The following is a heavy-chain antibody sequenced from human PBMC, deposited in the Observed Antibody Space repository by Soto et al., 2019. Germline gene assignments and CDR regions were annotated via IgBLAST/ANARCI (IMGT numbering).Heavy chain of an antibody. CDR2: ISSSSSYI. J-gene: IGHJ4*02. CDR1: GFTFSSYS. Sequence: PGGSLRLSCAASGFTFSSYSMNWVRQAPGKGLEWVPSISSSSSYIYYADSVKGRFTISRDNAKNSLYLQMNSLRAEDTAVYYCARLQTPLDYYGSGSESDYWGQGTLVTVSS. CDR3: ARLQTPLDYYGSGSESDY. D-gene: IGHD3-10*01. V-gene: IGHV3-21*01.